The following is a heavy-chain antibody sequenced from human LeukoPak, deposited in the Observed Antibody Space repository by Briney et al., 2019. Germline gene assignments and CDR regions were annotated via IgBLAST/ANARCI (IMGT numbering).Heavy chain of an antibody. Sequence: ASVKVSCKASGGTFNNYAISWVRQAPGQGPEWMGGVMPLLGTPSYAQKFQGRVTVITDDSTNTAYMEVSSLRYDDTAIYYCAATDGYIHRHPLYYLDYWGQGTLVTVSS. CDR2: VMPLLGTP. J-gene: IGHJ4*02. CDR3: AATDGYIHRHPLYYLDY. CDR1: GGTFNNYA. D-gene: IGHD5-24*01. V-gene: IGHV1-69*05.